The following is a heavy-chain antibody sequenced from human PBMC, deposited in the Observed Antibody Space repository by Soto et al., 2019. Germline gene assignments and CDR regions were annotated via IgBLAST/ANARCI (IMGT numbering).Heavy chain of an antibody. CDR1: GGSISIGGYY. V-gene: IGHV4-31*03. CDR3: ARGGYGNDAFDI. D-gene: IGHD5-12*01. Sequence: SETLSLTCTVSGGSISIGGYYWSCIRQHPGKGLEWIGYIYYSGSTYYNPSLKSRVTISVDTSKNQFSLKLSSVTAADTAVYYCARGGYGNDAFDIWGQGTMVTVSS. J-gene: IGHJ3*02. CDR2: IYYSGST.